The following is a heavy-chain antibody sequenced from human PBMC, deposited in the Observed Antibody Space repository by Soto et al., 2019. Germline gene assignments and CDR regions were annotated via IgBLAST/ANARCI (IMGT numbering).Heavy chain of an antibody. Sequence: QVQLVQSGAEVKKPGASVKVSCKASGYTFTGYYMHWVRQAPGQGLEWMGWINPNSGGTNYAQKFQGWVTMTRDTSISTAYMELSRLRSDDTAVYYCARDQVPHYYDSSGYYYTFGAFDIWGQGTMVTVSS. CDR3: ARDQVPHYYDSSGYYYTFGAFDI. CDR2: INPNSGGT. CDR1: GYTFTGYY. J-gene: IGHJ3*02. D-gene: IGHD3-22*01. V-gene: IGHV1-2*04.